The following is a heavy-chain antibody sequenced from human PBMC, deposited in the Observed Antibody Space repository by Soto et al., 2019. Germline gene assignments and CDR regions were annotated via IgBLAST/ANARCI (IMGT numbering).Heavy chain of an antibody. J-gene: IGHJ6*02. CDR1: GFTFSSYA. V-gene: IGHV3-23*01. CDR3: ARGDRGGSGSPASYYYSGLDV. CDR2: VSAGGDMT. Sequence: DVHLLESGGHLVQPGGSLRLSCAASGFTFSSYAMSWVRQAPGKGLEWVSSVSAGGDMTYYSDSVKGRFTISRDNSNNALFLQINSLRIEDTALYYCARGDRGGSGSPASYYYSGLDVWGQGTTVTVS. D-gene: IGHD3-10*01.